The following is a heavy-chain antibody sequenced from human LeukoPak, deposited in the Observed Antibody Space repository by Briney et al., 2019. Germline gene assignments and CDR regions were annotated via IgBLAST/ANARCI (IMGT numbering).Heavy chain of an antibody. CDR3: ARVRYNYYCYFDH. Sequence: GGSPRLSCAASGFTVSDNYMSWVRQAPGKGLEWVSLIYTGGSTYYPDSVKGRFTISRDNSENTLYLQMTSLRVEDTAVYYCARVRYNYYCYFDHWGQGTQVTVSS. CDR2: IYTGGST. CDR1: GFTVSDNY. J-gene: IGHJ4*02. V-gene: IGHV3-53*01. D-gene: IGHD5-18*01.